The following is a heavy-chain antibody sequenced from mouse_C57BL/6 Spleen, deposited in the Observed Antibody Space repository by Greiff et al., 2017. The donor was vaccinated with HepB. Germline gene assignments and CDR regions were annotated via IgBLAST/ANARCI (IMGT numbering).Heavy chain of an antibody. D-gene: IGHD1-3*01. CDR3: AYNLFDY. Sequence: EVQLQQSGAELVRPGASVKLSCTASGFNIKDDYMHWVKQRPEQGLEWIGWIDPENGDTEYASKFQGKATITADTSSNTAYLQLSSLTSEDTAVYFCAYNLFDYWGQGTTLTVSS. J-gene: IGHJ2*01. CDR1: GFNIKDDY. V-gene: IGHV14-4*01. CDR2: IDPENGDT.